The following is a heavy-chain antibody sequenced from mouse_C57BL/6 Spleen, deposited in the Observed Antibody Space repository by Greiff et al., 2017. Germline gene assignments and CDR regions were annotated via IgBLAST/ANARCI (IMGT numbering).Heavy chain of an antibody. V-gene: IGHV5-16*01. Sequence: DVKLVESEGGLVQPGSSMKLSCTASGFTFSDYYMAWVRQVPEKGLEWVANINYDGSSTYYLDSLKSRFIISRDNAKNILYLQMSSLKSEDTATYYCARGEDYYSNWYFDVWGTGTTVTVSS. CDR3: ARGEDYYSNWYFDV. CDR2: INYDGSST. J-gene: IGHJ1*03. D-gene: IGHD2-5*01. CDR1: GFTFSDYY.